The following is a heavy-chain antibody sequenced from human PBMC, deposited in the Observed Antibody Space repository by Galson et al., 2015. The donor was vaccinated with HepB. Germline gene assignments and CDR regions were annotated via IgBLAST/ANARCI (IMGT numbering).Heavy chain of an antibody. CDR2: ISPSGGDT. J-gene: IGHJ5*02. D-gene: IGHD1-14*01. CDR3: VKGDSTTIWSPYSWFDP. Sequence: SLRLSCAGSEFTFGSYAMHWVRQAPGKGLEYVSGISPSGGDTFYADSVKGKFTIFRDNSKNALYLQMSSLRIEDTAVFYCVKGDSTTIWSPYSWFDPWGPGTLVIVSS. V-gene: IGHV3-64D*09. CDR1: EFTFGSYA.